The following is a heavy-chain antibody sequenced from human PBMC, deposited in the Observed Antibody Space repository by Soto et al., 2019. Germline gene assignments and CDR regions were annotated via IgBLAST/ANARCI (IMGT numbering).Heavy chain of an antibody. CDR2: INAGNCNT. Sequence: QVQLVQSGAEVKKPGASVKVSCKASGYTFTSYAMHWVRQAPGQRLEWMGWINAGNCNTKYSQKFQGRVTITRDTSASTAYMELSSLRSEDTAVYYCARSWGNLYGSGSYNFAYWGKGTLVTVSS. D-gene: IGHD3-10*01. CDR3: ARSWGNLYGSGSYNFAY. J-gene: IGHJ4*02. V-gene: IGHV1-3*01. CDR1: GYTFTSYA.